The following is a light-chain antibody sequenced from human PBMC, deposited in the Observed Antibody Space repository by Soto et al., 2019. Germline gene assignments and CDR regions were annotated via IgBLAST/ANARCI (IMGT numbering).Light chain of an antibody. CDR1: SSDVGGYNY. J-gene: IGLJ1*01. Sequence: QSALTQPPSASGSPGQSVTISCTGTSSDVGGYNYVSWYQQYPGKAPKLMIYEVSQRPSGVPDRFSGSKSGNTASLTVSGLQAEDEAHYYCFSYAGRNNYVFGTGTKV. V-gene: IGLV2-8*01. CDR3: FSYAGRNNYV. CDR2: EVS.